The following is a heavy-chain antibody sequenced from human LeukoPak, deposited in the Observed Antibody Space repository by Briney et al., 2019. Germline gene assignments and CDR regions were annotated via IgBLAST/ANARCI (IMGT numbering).Heavy chain of an antibody. CDR2: ISGSGRST. CDR1: GFTFSDYA. CDR3: AKDRSSEMSYFDY. V-gene: IGHV3-23*01. Sequence: GGSLRLSCAASGFTFSDYAMSWVRQAPGKGLEWVSAISGSGRSTLYADSVKGRFTISRDNSKNTLYLLMNSLRADDTAVYYCAKDRSSEMSYFDYWGQGTLVTVSS. J-gene: IGHJ4*02.